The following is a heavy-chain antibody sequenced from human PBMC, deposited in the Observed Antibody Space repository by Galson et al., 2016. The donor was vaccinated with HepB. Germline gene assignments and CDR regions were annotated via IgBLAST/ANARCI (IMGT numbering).Heavy chain of an antibody. CDR2: IAPMLELT. CDR3: AMGIMGDWFDP. J-gene: IGHJ5*02. V-gene: IGHV1-69*04. CDR1: GVTSTSYG. D-gene: IGHD1-26*01. Sequence: SCKASGVTSTSYGISWVRQAPGQGLEWMGRIAPMLELTNYAQKFQDRVTITADKSTTTAYMERSSLRPEDTAVYFCAMGIMGDWFDPWGQGTLVSVSS.